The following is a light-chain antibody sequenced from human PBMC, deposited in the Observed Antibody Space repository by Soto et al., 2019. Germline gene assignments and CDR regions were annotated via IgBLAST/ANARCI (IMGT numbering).Light chain of an antibody. CDR1: QNVNNF. J-gene: IGKJ5*01. CDR3: QQRSNWPT. CDR2: DAS. V-gene: IGKV3-11*01. Sequence: EVVLTQSPATLSLSPGERASFSFRASQNVNNFLAWYQQKPGQAPRLLIYDASNRATGIPARFSGSGSGTGFTLTISSLESEDFAIYYCQQRSNWPTFGQGTRLEIK.